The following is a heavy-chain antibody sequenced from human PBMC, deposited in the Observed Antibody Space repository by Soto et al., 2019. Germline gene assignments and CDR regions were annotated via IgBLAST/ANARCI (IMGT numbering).Heavy chain of an antibody. CDR3: TSDGGHDRCGYDSHGDY. CDR1: GGTFSSYA. V-gene: IGHV1-69*05. CDR2: ISPIFGTA. D-gene: IGHD3-22*01. J-gene: IGHJ4*01. Sequence: QVQLVQSGAEVKKPGSSVKVSCKASGGTFSSYAISWVRQAPGQGLEWMGGISPIFGTANYAQKFQGRVTITSDESTSTAYRERRSRRSEDTTVYYRTSDGGHDRCGYDSHGDYCGHGSLVTVSS.